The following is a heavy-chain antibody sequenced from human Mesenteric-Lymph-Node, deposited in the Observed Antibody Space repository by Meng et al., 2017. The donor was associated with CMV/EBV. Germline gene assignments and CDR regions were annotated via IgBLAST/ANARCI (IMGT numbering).Heavy chain of an antibody. D-gene: IGHD3-3*01. V-gene: IGHV3-7*01. CDR1: GFTFSSYW. CDR2: IRRDGGEK. CDR3: ARLGDNFWSGPDAFDI. Sequence: GESLKISCAASGFTFSSYWMSWVRQAPGKGLEWVANIRRDGGEKYYVDSVKGRFTISRDNAENSLFLQMNSLRAEDTAVYYCARLGDNFWSGPDAFDIWGQGTMVTVS. J-gene: IGHJ3*02.